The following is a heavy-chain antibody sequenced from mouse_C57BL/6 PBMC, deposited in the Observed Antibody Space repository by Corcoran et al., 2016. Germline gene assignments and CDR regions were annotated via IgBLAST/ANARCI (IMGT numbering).Heavy chain of an antibody. Sequence: DVQLQESGPGLVKPSQSLSLTCSVTGYSITSGYYWNWIRQFPGNKLEWMGYISYDGSNNYNPSLKNRISITRDTSKNQFFLKLNSVTTEDTATYYCARPSYYSNYGFAYWGQGTLVTVSA. D-gene: IGHD2-5*01. CDR2: ISYDGSN. CDR1: GYSITSGYY. V-gene: IGHV3-6*01. CDR3: ARPSYYSNYGFAY. J-gene: IGHJ3*01.